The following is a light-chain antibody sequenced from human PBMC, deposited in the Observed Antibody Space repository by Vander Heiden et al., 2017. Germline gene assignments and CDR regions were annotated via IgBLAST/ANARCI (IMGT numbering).Light chain of an antibody. J-gene: IGKJ1*01. V-gene: IGKV1-39*01. CDR3: QQTYSSPWT. CDR1: QSISNF. Sequence: SPSSLSASVGDRVTITCRASQSISNFLDWFQQKPGKAPNLLIYAASSWQSGVPSRFSGMGSGTDFTLTISSLQPEDFATYYCQQTYSSPWTFGQGTKVEIK. CDR2: AAS.